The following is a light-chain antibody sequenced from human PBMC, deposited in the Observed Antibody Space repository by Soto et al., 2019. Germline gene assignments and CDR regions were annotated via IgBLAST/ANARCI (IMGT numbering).Light chain of an antibody. V-gene: IGKV3-15*01. Sequence: EIVMTQSPATLSVSPGERATLSCRASQSVSSNLAWYQQKPGQAPRLLMYGASTRATGIPDRFSGSGSGTEVTLTISSLQSEDCAVYYCQQHNNWPPWTFGQGTKVEIK. CDR2: GAS. CDR1: QSVSSN. CDR3: QQHNNWPPWT. J-gene: IGKJ1*01.